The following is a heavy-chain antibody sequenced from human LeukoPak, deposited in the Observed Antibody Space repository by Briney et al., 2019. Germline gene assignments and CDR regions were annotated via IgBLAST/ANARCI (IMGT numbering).Heavy chain of an antibody. Sequence: EASVKVSCRTSGYDFSTYGITWVRQAPGQGLGYMGWIRPSNGNRNYAQKVQDRVTLTTDTSTSTVYMELRSLRSDDTAVYYCARAFSASKSCDYWGQGTLVTVSS. CDR1: GYDFSTYG. J-gene: IGHJ4*02. CDR2: IRPSNGNR. V-gene: IGHV1-18*01. CDR3: ARAFSASKSCDY. D-gene: IGHD6-19*01.